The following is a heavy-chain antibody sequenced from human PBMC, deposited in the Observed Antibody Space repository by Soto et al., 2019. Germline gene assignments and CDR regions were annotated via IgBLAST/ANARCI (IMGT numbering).Heavy chain of an antibody. CDR1: GGSISSYY. D-gene: IGHD3-3*01. V-gene: IGHV4-59*01. CDR2: IYYSGST. CDR3: ARDFVTIFGVASGGMDV. Sequence: TSETLSLTCTVSGGSISSYYWSWIRQPPGKGLEWIGYIYYSGSTNYNPSLESRVTISVDTSKNQFSLKLSSVTAADTAVYYCARDFVTIFGVASGGMDVWGQGTTVTVSS. J-gene: IGHJ6*02.